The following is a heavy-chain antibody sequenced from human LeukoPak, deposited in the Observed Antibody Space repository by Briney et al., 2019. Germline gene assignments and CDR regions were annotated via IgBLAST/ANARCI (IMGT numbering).Heavy chain of an antibody. CDR3: ARGSGSYGQRALDI. Sequence: PGGSLRLSCAGSGFTFTSYWMHWVRQAQGKGLVWVSLINSAGSNTIYADSVKGRFTIPRDNAKNTLYLQMNSLRAEDTAVYYCARGSGSYGQRALDIWGQGTMVTVSS. D-gene: IGHD3-10*01. V-gene: IGHV3-74*01. J-gene: IGHJ3*02. CDR2: INSAGSNT. CDR1: GFTFTSYW.